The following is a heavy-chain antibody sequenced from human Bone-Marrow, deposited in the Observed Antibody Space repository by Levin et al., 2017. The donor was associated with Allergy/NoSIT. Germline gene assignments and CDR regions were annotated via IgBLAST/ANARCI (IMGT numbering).Heavy chain of an antibody. CDR2: IIPVFGTA. Sequence: SVKVSCKASGGTFSNFAISWVRQAPGQGLEWMGGIIPVFGTAKYSQKFQDTVTITADESTRTAYMELSSLRSEDTAVYYCARSSYHGSGSYYNVHYYGMDVWGQGTTVTVSS. D-gene: IGHD3-10*01. V-gene: IGHV1-69*13. CDR1: GGTFSNFA. CDR3: ARSSYHGSGSYYNVHYYGMDV. J-gene: IGHJ6*02.